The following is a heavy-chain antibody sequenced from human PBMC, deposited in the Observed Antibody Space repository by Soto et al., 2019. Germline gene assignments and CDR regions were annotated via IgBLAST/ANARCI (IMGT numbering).Heavy chain of an antibody. V-gene: IGHV1-18*01. CDR3: AQGMERYYYDSSGYKYYYGMDV. Sequence: GASVNVSCKASGYTFTSYGISWVRQAPGQGLEWMGWISAYNGNTNYAQKLQGRVTMTTDTSTSTAYMELRSLRSDDTAVYYCAQGMERYYYDSSGYKYYYGMDVWGQGTTVTVSS. J-gene: IGHJ6*02. CDR2: ISAYNGNT. CDR1: GYTFTSYG. D-gene: IGHD3-22*01.